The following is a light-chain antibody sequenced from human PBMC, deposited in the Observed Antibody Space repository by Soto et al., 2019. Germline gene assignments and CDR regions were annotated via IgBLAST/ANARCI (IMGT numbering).Light chain of an antibody. Sequence: QSALTQPASVSGSPGQSITISCTGTSCDVGGYNYVSWYQHHPGKAPKLMIYDVSNRPSGVSKRFSGSKSGNAASLTISGQQAEDEDDYCYSSYTSSSTPGVFGTGTKVTVL. J-gene: IGLJ1*01. CDR1: SCDVGGYNY. CDR3: SSYTSSSTPGV. CDR2: DVS. V-gene: IGLV2-14*03.